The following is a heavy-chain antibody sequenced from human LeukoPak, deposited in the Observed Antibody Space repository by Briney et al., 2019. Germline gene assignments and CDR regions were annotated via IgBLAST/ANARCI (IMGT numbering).Heavy chain of an antibody. Sequence: QPGGSLRLSCAASGFTFDDYAMHWVRQAPGKGLEWVSGINWSSGSTGYADSVKGRFTISRDNAKNSLYLQMNSLRAEDTALYYCAKLNCGGDRYHYYFDYWGQGTLVTVSS. D-gene: IGHD2-21*02. J-gene: IGHJ4*02. CDR1: GFTFDDYA. CDR2: INWSSGST. CDR3: AKLNCGGDRYHYYFDY. V-gene: IGHV3-9*01.